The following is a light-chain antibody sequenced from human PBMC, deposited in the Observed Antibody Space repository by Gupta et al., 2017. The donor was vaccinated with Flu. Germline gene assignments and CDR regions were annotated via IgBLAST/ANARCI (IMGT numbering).Light chain of an antibody. Sequence: SALTQPASASGSPGQSTTISCTSTSSDVGGDNYVSWYQQRPGKAPKLMIYEVSNRPSGVANRFSGSKSGNTASLTISGLQAEDEADYYCSSYTSSSTLVVFGGGTKLTVL. V-gene: IGLV2-14*01. CDR2: EVS. J-gene: IGLJ2*01. CDR3: SSYTSSSTLVV. CDR1: SSDVGGDNY.